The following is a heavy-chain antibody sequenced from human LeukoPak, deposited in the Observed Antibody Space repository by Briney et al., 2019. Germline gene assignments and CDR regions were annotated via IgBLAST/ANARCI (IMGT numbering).Heavy chain of an antibody. J-gene: IGHJ4*02. Sequence: GGSLRLSCAASGFTFSDYYMSWVRQAPGKGLEWVSAISGSGGSTYYADSVKGRFTISRNNSKNTLYLQMNSLRAEDTAVYYCAKDYGDSHFDYWGQGTLVTVSS. CDR1: GFTFSDYY. V-gene: IGHV3-23*01. CDR2: ISGSGGST. D-gene: IGHD4-17*01. CDR3: AKDYGDSHFDY.